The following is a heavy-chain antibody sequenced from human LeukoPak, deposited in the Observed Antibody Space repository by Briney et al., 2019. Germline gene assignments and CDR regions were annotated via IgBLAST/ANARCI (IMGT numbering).Heavy chain of an antibody. CDR3: ARGPYGYSGSDY. D-gene: IGHD5-18*01. CDR1: GFTFRSYW. CDR2: INQDGSEK. Sequence: GGSLRLSSAASGFTFRSYWMSWVRQAPGKGLEWVANINQDGSEKYYVDSVKGRFTISRDNAKNSLYLQMNSLRAEDTALYYCARGPYGYSGSDYWGQGTLVTVSS. J-gene: IGHJ4*02. V-gene: IGHV3-7*03.